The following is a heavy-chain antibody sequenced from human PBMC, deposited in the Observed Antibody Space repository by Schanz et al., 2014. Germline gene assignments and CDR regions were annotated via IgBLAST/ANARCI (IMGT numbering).Heavy chain of an antibody. CDR3: ARRVPYSFGLDV. Sequence: EVQLVESGGELIQPGGSLRLSCEASGFTFSRYWMHWVRQAPGKGLEWVSFISASGDSTSYADSVKGRFTISRDNSKNTLYLQMNSLRDEDTAMYYCARRVPYSFGLDVWGQGATVTVSS. CDR2: ISASGDST. D-gene: IGHD1-1*01. CDR1: GFTFSRYW. J-gene: IGHJ6*02. V-gene: IGHV3-23*04.